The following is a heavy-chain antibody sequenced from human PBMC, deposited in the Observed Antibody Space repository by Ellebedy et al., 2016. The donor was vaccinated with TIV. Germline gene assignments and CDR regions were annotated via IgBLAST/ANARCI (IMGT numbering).Heavy chain of an antibody. J-gene: IGHJ4*02. CDR3: AGGRGWLVDY. CDR2: ISSSSSYI. V-gene: IGHV3-21*01. Sequence: GESLKISCAASGFTFSRYTMNWVRQAPGKGLEWVSSISSSSSYIYNADSVKGRFTISRDNAKNSLSLQMSTLRTEDTAVYYCAGGRGWLVDYWGQGIMVTVSS. CDR1: GFTFSRYT. D-gene: IGHD6-19*01.